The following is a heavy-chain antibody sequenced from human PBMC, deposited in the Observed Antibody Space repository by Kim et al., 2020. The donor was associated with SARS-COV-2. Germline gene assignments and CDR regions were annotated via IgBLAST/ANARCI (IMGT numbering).Heavy chain of an antibody. D-gene: IGHD2-15*01. CDR3: ARGSVVVAKAMDV. V-gene: IGHV3-53*01. CDR1: GFTVSSNY. J-gene: IGHJ6*02. Sequence: LSLTCAASGFTVSSNYMSWVRQAPGKGLEWVSVIYSGGSTYYADSVKGRFTISRDNSKNTLYLQMNSLRAEDTAVYYCARGSVVVAKAMDVWGQGTTVTVSS. CDR2: IYSGGST.